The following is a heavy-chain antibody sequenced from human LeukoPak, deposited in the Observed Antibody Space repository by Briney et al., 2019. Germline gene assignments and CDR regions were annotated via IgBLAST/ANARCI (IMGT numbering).Heavy chain of an antibody. V-gene: IGHV3-43*02. D-gene: IGHD6-19*01. J-gene: IGHJ4*02. CDR3: ARESESSGWYDY. CDR2: ISGDGGST. CDR1: GFMFHDYA. Sequence: GGSLRLSCAAPGFMFHDYAINWVRQAPGKGLEWVSLISGDGGSTFYADSVKGRFTISRDNSKNSLYLQMNSLRSDDTALYYCARESESSGWYDYWGQGTLVTVSS.